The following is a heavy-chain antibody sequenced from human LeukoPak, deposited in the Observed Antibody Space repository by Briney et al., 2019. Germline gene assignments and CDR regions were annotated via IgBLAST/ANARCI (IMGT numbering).Heavy chain of an antibody. D-gene: IGHD3-16*01. CDR1: GYTFTSYD. CDR2: MNPNSGNT. J-gene: IGHJ4*02. CDR3: ARGRMGFIDY. Sequence: EASVKVSCKASGYTFTSYDINLVRQATGQGLEWMGWMNPNSGNTGYAQKFQGRVTMTRNTSISTAYRELSSLRSEDTAVDYCARGRMGFIDYWGQGTLVTVSS. V-gene: IGHV1-8*01.